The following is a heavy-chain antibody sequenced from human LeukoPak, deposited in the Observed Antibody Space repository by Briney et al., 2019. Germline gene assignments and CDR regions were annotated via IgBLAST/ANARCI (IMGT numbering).Heavy chain of an antibody. CDR1: GASINTHY. Sequence: SETLSLTCTVSGASINTHYWSWIRQPPGKGLGWIGYIYYSGTTSYNPSLKTRVTISIDTSKNQFSLKLSSVTAADTAVYYCARVLRPMASQYYFDYWGQGTLVTVSS. CDR3: ARVLRPMASQYYFDY. CDR2: IYYSGTT. V-gene: IGHV4-59*11. J-gene: IGHJ4*02. D-gene: IGHD3-10*01.